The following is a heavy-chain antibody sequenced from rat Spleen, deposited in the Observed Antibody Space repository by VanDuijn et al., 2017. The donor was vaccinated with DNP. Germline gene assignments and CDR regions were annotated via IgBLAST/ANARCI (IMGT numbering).Heavy chain of an antibody. CDR3: TRSPY. Sequence: EVQLVESGGGLVQPGRSLKLSCAASGFTFSNYYMAWVRQAPTKGLEWVASITNSGGSTYYRDSVKGRFTISRDNAKSTLYLQMDSLRSEDTATYYCTRSPYWGQGVMVTVSS. CDR1: GFTFSNYY. D-gene: IGHD3-1*01. CDR2: ITNSGGST. V-gene: IGHV5S23*01. J-gene: IGHJ2*01.